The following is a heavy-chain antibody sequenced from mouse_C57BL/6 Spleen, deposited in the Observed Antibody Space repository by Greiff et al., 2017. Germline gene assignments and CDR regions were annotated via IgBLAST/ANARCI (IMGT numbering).Heavy chain of an antibody. CDR2: IDPSDSET. CDR3: AKAYYSNSHCDY. CDR1: GYTFTSYW. D-gene: IGHD2-5*01. Sequence: QVQLQQPGAELVRPGSSVKLSCKASGYTFTSYWMHWVKQRPIQGLEWIGNIDPSDSETHYNQKFKDKATLTVDKSSSTAYMQLSSLTSEDSAVYYCAKAYYSNSHCDYWGQGTTLTVSS. V-gene: IGHV1-52*01. J-gene: IGHJ2*01.